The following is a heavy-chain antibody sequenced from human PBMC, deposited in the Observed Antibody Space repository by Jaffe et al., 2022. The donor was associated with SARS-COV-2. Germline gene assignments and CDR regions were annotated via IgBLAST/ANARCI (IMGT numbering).Heavy chain of an antibody. J-gene: IGHJ6*03. Sequence: QLQLQESGPGLVKPSETLSLTCTVSGGSISSSSYYWGWIRQPPGKGLEWIGSIYYSGSTYYNPSLKSRVTISVDTSKNQFSLKLSSVTAADTAVYYCARCGSGSYYNYVVYYYYYYMDVWGKGTTVTVSS. CDR3: ARCGSGSYYNYVVYYYYYYMDV. V-gene: IGHV4-39*01. CDR2: IYYSGST. D-gene: IGHD3-10*01. CDR1: GGSISSSSYY.